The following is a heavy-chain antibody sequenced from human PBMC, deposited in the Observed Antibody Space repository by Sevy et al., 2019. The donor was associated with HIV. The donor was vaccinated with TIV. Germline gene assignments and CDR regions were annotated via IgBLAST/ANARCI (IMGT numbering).Heavy chain of an antibody. V-gene: IGHV3-21*01. CDR3: ARPYGSGSWEAFDI. Sequence: GGSLRLSCAASGFTFSTYTMNWVRQAPGKGLQWVSSISSSSNHIYYADSVKGRFTISRDNAKNSLYIQMNSLRAEDTAVYYCARPYGSGSWEAFDIWGQGTMVTVSS. CDR2: ISSSSNHI. D-gene: IGHD3-10*01. CDR1: GFTFSTYT. J-gene: IGHJ3*02.